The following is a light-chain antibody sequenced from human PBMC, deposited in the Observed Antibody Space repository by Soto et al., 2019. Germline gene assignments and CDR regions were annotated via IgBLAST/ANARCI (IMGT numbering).Light chain of an antibody. V-gene: IGLV2-14*01. J-gene: IGLJ2*01. CDR2: DVS. Sequence: QSALTQPASVSGSPGQSITISCTGPSSDVGGYNYVSWYQQHPGKSPKLMIYDVSNRPSGVSNRFSGSKSGNSVSLTISGLQAEDEADYYCSSYTSSSTYVVFGGGTQLTVL. CDR1: SSDVGGYNY. CDR3: SSYTSSSTYVV.